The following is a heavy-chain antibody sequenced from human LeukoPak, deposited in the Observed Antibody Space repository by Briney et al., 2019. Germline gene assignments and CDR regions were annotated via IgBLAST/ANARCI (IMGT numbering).Heavy chain of an antibody. D-gene: IGHD6-13*01. Sequence: PGGSLRLSCGASGFTFSTYAMTWVRQAPGKGLEWVSSISAGGGGTSNADSVKGRFTISRDNSKNTLYLQMNSLRAEDTAVYYCAKPVSSSWYGGDAFDIWGQGTMVTVSS. J-gene: IGHJ3*02. CDR2: ISAGGGGT. CDR3: AKPVSSSWYGGDAFDI. CDR1: GFTFSTYA. V-gene: IGHV3-23*01.